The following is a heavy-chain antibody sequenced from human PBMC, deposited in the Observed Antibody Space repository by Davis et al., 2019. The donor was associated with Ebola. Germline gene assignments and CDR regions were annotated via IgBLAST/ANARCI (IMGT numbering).Heavy chain of an antibody. Sequence: PGGSLRLSCAASGFAFSDYYMTWIRQAPGKGLEWVSYITGNSNTIHYADSVKGRFTISRDNDKDLLYLHMNSLRVEDTAMYYCARDLSNHLWGQGTLVTVSS. V-gene: IGHV3-11*01. CDR2: ITGNSNTI. CDR1: GFAFSDYY. D-gene: IGHD4-11*01. J-gene: IGHJ4*02. CDR3: ARDLSNHL.